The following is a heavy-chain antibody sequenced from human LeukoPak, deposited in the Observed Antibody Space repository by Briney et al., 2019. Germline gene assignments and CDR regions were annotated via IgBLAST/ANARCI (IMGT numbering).Heavy chain of an antibody. CDR1: GFTFSSHG. V-gene: IGHV3-23*01. J-gene: IGHJ5*02. Sequence: GGSLRLSCAASGFTFSSHGMNWVRQAPGKGVEWVSGITGSGGNRYYADSVKGRFTISRDNSKNTLYLQMNSLRAEDTAVYYCAKDDNYIRFLSWGQGTLVTVSS. D-gene: IGHD3-16*01. CDR2: ITGSGGNR. CDR3: AKDDNYIRFLS.